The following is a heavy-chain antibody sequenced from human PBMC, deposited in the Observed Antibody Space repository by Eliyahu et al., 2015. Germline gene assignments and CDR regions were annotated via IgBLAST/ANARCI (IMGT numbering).Heavy chain of an antibody. CDR3: AAVTTIFGVVIMADP. Sequence: QMQLVQSGPEVKKPGTSVKVSCKAXGFTFTSSXVQWVRQARGQRLEWIGWFVVGSGNTXYAQKFQERVTITRDMSTSTAYMELSSLRSEDTAVYYCAAVTTIFGVVIMADPWGQGTLVTVSS. J-gene: IGHJ5*02. CDR1: GFTFTSSX. V-gene: IGHV1-58*01. CDR2: FVVGSGNT. D-gene: IGHD3-3*01.